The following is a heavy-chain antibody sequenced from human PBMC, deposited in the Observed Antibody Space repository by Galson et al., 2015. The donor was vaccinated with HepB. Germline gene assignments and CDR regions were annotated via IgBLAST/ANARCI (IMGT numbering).Heavy chain of an antibody. CDR1: GFTFSNAR. CDR3: TTESWAYYYDSSGYPPNAEYFQH. J-gene: IGHJ1*01. CDR2: IKSKTDGGTT. D-gene: IGHD3-22*01. Sequence: SLRLSCAASGFTFSNARMSWVRQAPGKGLEWVGRIKSKTDGGTTDYAAPVKGRFTISGDDSKNTLYLQMNSLKTEDTAVYYCTTESWAYYYDSSGYPPNAEYFQHWGQGTLVAVSS. V-gene: IGHV3-15*01.